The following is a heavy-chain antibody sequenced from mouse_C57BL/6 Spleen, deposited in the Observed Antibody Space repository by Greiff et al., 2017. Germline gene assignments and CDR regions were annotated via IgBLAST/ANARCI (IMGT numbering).Heavy chain of an antibody. CDR1: GYSITSGYY. Sequence: EVKLQESGPGLVKPSQSLSLTCSVTGYSITSGYYWNWIRQFPGNKLEWMGYISYDGSNNYNPSLKNRISITRDTSKNQFFLKLNSVTTEDTATYYCAREAYGNYGGFDYWGQGTTLTVSS. V-gene: IGHV3-6*01. J-gene: IGHJ2*01. CDR3: AREAYGNYGGFDY. D-gene: IGHD2-1*01. CDR2: ISYDGSN.